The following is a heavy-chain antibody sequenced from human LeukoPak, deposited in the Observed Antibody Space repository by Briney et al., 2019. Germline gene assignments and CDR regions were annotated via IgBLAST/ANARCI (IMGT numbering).Heavy chain of an antibody. Sequence: RASVKVSCKASGYTFTGYYMHWVRQAPGQVLEWMGWINPNSGGTNYAQKFQGRVTMTRDTSISTAYMELSRLRTDDTAVYYCARVYCSSTSCYVGRAFDIWGQGTMVTVSS. CDR3: ARVYCSSTSCYVGRAFDI. J-gene: IGHJ3*02. CDR1: GYTFTGYY. CDR2: INPNSGGT. V-gene: IGHV1-2*02. D-gene: IGHD2-2*01.